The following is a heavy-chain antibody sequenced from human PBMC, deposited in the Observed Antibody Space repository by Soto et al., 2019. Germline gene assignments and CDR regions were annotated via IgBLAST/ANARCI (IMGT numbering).Heavy chain of an antibody. CDR3: ARGKVVRGSYVTLDY. J-gene: IGHJ4*02. Sequence: QVQLQQWGAGLLKPSETLSLTSAVYGGSFSGYYWSWIRQPPGKGLEWIGEINHSGSTNYNPSLTSRVTLAVDTSKNQFSLKLSSVTAADTAVYYCARGKVVRGSYVTLDYWGQGTLVTVSS. D-gene: IGHD3-10*01. V-gene: IGHV4-34*01. CDR2: INHSGST. CDR1: GGSFSGYY.